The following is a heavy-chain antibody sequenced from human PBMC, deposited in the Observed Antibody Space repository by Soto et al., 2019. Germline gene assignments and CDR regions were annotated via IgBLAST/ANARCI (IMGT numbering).Heavy chain of an antibody. CDR1: GGSISSGGYY. CDR2: IYYSGST. J-gene: IGHJ6*02. D-gene: IGHD3-16*02. Sequence: QVQLQESGPGLVKPSQTLSLTCTVSGGSISSGGYYWSWIRQHPGKGLEWIGYIYYSGSTYYNPSLKSRVTISVDTAKHQFSLKLSSVTAADTAVYYCARGVSMITFGGVIVDYGMDVWGQGTTVTVSS. CDR3: ARGVSMITFGGVIVDYGMDV. V-gene: IGHV4-31*03.